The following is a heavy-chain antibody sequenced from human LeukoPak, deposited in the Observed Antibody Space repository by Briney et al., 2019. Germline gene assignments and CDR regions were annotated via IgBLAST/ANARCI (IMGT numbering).Heavy chain of an antibody. CDR1: GFIFDDYA. CDR2: ISWNSVNL. Sequence: GGSLRLSCVCSGFIFDDYAMHWFRQAPGKGLEWVSGISWNSVNLGYAASVKGRFTISRDNSKNTVYLQMNNLRAEDTALYYCAKDWSHRHYYYYMDVWGKGTTVTVSS. V-gene: IGHV3-9*01. D-gene: IGHD1-14*01. J-gene: IGHJ6*03. CDR3: AKDWSHRHYYYYMDV.